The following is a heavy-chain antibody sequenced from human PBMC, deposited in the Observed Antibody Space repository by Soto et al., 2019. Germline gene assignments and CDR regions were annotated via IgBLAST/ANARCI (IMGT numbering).Heavy chain of an antibody. D-gene: IGHD2-15*01. Sequence: QVQLVESGGDLVKPAGSLRLSCAASGFIFSDYYMSWIRQAPGKGLEWVSYISSSESIIYYADSVKGRFTISRDNAKKSVYLQMNNLRAEDTAVYYCAKDRGGSQGVGAVDIWGQGTMVTVSS. CDR2: ISSSESII. CDR1: GFIFSDYY. CDR3: AKDRGGSQGVGAVDI. V-gene: IGHV3-11*01. J-gene: IGHJ3*02.